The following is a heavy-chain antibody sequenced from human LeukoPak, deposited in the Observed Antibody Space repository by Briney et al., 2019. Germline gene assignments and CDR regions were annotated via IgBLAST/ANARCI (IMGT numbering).Heavy chain of an antibody. CDR3: ARGRGTYYYDSSGYYLDY. V-gene: IGHV4-34*01. Sequence: SEPLSLTCAVYVGSFCGYYWSWIREPPGKGLEWSGEINKSGRTNINPSLRSRVTLSVDTSKKQFSLKLNSVTDADTAVYYCARGRGTYYYDSSGYYLDYWGQGTLVTVSS. CDR2: INKSGRT. D-gene: IGHD3-22*01. J-gene: IGHJ4*02. CDR1: VGSFCGYY.